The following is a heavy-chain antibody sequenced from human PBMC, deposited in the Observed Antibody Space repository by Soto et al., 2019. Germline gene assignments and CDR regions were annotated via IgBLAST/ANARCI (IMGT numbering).Heavy chain of an antibody. CDR2: INHSGSP. J-gene: IGHJ6*02. CDR1: GSLPVGSLSTYF. V-gene: IGHV4-34*01. CDR3: ARARFSQWSQDYYGLDV. Sequence: PSETLSLTCGLSGSLPVGSLSTYFWTWIRQPPGKGLEWIGEINHSGSPNYSPSLRGRVTISLDTSKKQFSLNLSSVTAADTAAYFCARARFSQWSQDYYGLDVWGQGTTVTVSS. D-gene: IGHD3-3*01.